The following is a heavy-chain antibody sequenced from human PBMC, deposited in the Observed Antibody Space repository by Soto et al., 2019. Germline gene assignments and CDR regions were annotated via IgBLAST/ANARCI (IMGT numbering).Heavy chain of an antibody. CDR1: GFTVSSSY. D-gene: IGHD3-16*01. J-gene: IGHJ6*02. CDR3: AKDLGPLKLLNYVFYGLDV. CDR2: IESGGTA. V-gene: IGHV3-53*01. Sequence: GGSLRLSCNASGFTVSSSYMSWVRQAPGMGLEWVAVIESGGTAHYADSVKGRFTISRDNPNNIIYLQLHTLRAEDTAVYYCAKDLGPLKLLNYVFYGLDVWGQGTAVTVSS.